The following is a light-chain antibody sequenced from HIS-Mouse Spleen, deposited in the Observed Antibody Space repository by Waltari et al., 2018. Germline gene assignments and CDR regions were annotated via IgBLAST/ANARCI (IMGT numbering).Light chain of an antibody. CDR3: QAWDSSTDVV. Sequence: SYELTQPPSVSVSPGQTASITCSGDQLGDKYACWYQQKPGQSPVLVLYQGSKRPSGIPGRFPGSNPGNQATLTISGTQAMDEADYYCQAWDSSTDVVFGGGTKLTVL. CDR1: QLGDKY. J-gene: IGLJ2*01. V-gene: IGLV3-1*01. CDR2: QGS.